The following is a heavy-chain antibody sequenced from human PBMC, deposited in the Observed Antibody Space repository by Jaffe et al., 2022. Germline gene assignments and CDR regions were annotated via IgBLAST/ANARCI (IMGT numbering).Heavy chain of an antibody. V-gene: IGHV1-69*01. CDR2: IIPIFGTA. CDR1: GGTFSSYA. D-gene: IGHD3-9*01. Sequence: QVQLVQSGAEVKKPGSSVKVSCKASGGTFSSYAISWVRQAPGQGLEWMGGIIPIFGTANYAQKFQGRVTITADESTSTAYMELSSLRSEDTAVYYCARSEYDILTGYYSPLFDYWGQGTLVTVSS. CDR3: ARSEYDILTGYYSPLFDY. J-gene: IGHJ4*02.